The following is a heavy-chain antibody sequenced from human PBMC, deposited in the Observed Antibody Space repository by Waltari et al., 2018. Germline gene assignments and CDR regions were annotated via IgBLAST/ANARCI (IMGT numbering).Heavy chain of an antibody. CDR3: AKGERFLEWINWFDP. Sequence: EVQLVESGGGLVQPGRSLRLSCAASGFTFDDYAMHWVRQAPGKGLEWVSGISWNSGSIGYADSVKGRFTISRDNAKNSLYLQMNSLRAEDTALYYCAKGERFLEWINWFDPWGQGTLVTVSS. D-gene: IGHD3-3*01. J-gene: IGHJ5*02. CDR1: GFTFDDYA. CDR2: ISWNSGSI. V-gene: IGHV3-9*01.